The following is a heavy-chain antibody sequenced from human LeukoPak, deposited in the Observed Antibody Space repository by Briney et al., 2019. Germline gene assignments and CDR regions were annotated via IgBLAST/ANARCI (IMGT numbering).Heavy chain of an antibody. CDR2: IIPILGIA. V-gene: IGHV1-69*04. CDR1: GGTFSSYA. CDR3: ARNKGYNTNFDY. J-gene: IGHJ4*02. D-gene: IGHD5-24*01. Sequence: SVTVSCKASGGTFSSYAISWVRQAPGQGLEWMGRIIPILGIANYAQKFQGRVTITADKSTSTAYMELSSLRSEDTAVYYCARNKGYNTNFDYWGQGTLVTVS.